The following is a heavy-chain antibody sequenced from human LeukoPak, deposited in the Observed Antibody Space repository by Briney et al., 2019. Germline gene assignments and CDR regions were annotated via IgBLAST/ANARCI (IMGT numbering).Heavy chain of an antibody. J-gene: IGHJ4*02. D-gene: IGHD4-23*01. Sequence: GGSLRLSCAASGFAFSSYAMTWVRQAPGKGLEWVSAISGSGGSTYYADSVKGRFTISRDNSKNTLYLQMNSLRAEDTAVYYCAKDKENGGNWLFDWGQGTLVTVSS. V-gene: IGHV3-23*01. CDR1: GFAFSSYA. CDR2: ISGSGGST. CDR3: AKDKENGGNWLFD.